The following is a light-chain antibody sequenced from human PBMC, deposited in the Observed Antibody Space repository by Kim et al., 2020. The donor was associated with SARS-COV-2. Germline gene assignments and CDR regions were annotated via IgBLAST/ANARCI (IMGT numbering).Light chain of an antibody. V-gene: IGKV1-5*01. Sequence: TLSASVGDRVTITCRASQSISSWLAWYQQKPGKAPNLLIYDASTVESGVPSRFSGSGSGTEFTLTISSLQPDDFATYYCQQYNSYTFGQGTKLEI. J-gene: IGKJ2*01. CDR1: QSISSW. CDR3: QQYNSYT. CDR2: DAS.